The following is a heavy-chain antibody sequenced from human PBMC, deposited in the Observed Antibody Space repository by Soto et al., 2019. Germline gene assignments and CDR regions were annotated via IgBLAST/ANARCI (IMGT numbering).Heavy chain of an antibody. Sequence: GGSLRLSCAASGFTFSSYSMNWVRQAPGKGLEWVSYISSSSSTIYYADSVKGRFTISRDNAKDSLYLQMNSLRDEDTAAYYCARRVFGDFDYWGQGTLVTVSS. CDR2: ISSSSSTI. V-gene: IGHV3-48*02. J-gene: IGHJ4*02. CDR3: ARRVFGDFDY. D-gene: IGHD3-16*01. CDR1: GFTFSSYS.